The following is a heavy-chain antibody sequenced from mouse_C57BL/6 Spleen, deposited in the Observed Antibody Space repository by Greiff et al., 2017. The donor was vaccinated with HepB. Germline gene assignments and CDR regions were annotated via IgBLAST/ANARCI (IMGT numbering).Heavy chain of an antibody. D-gene: IGHD1-1*01. Sequence: VKLQESGPELVKPGASVKISCKASGYAFSSSWMNWVKQRPGKGLEWIGRIYPGDGDTNYNGKFKGKATLTADKSSSTAYMQLSSLTSEDSAVYFCARFTTVVATKAMDYWGQGTSVTVSS. CDR3: ARFTTVVATKAMDY. J-gene: IGHJ4*01. CDR1: GYAFSSSW. CDR2: IYPGDGDT. V-gene: IGHV1-82*01.